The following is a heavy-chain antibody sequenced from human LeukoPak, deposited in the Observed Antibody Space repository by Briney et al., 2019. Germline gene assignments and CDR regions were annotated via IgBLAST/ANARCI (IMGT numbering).Heavy chain of an antibody. Sequence: KPSETLSLTWTVSGGSISSSSYYWGWIRQPPGKGLEWIGSIYYSGSTYYNPSLKSRVTISVDTSKNQFSLKLSSVTAADTAVYYCAGSHDYVWGSYRYDYWGQGTLVTVSS. V-gene: IGHV4-39*01. CDR2: IYYSGST. J-gene: IGHJ4*02. CDR1: GGSISSSSYY. D-gene: IGHD3-16*02. CDR3: AGSHDYVWGSYRYDY.